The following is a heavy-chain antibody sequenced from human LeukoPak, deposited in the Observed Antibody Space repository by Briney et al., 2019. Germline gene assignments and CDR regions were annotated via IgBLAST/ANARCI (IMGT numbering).Heavy chain of an antibody. J-gene: IGHJ4*02. CDR2: IYYSGST. V-gene: IGHV4-59*01. D-gene: IGHD3-9*01. Sequence: SETLSLTCTVSGGSISSYYWSWIRQPPRKGLEWIGYIYYSGSTNYNPSLKSRVTISVDTSKNQFSLKLSSVTAADTAVYYCARGAYYDILTGYDYWGQGTLVTVSS. CDR3: ARGAYYDILTGYDY. CDR1: GGSISSYY.